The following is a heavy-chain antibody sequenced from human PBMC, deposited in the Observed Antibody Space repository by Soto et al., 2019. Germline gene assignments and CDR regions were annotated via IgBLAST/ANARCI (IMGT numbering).Heavy chain of an antibody. D-gene: IGHD3-10*01. CDR1: GFTFTSYG. CDR2: IWYDGIKK. J-gene: IGHJ4*02. Sequence: QVQLVESGGGVVQPGRSLRLSCAVSGFTFTSYGMHWVRQAPGKGLEWVALIWYDGIKKFYADSVKGRFTISRDNSQNILYLQLNSLRAEDTAVYYCARPDLSGSYYRPFFDQWGQGTLVIVSS. CDR3: ARPDLSGSYYRPFFDQ. V-gene: IGHV3-33*08.